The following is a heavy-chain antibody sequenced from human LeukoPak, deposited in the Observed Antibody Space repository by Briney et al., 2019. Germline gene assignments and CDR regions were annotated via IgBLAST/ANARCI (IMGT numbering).Heavy chain of an antibody. CDR1: GFTFSSYA. V-gene: IGHV3-30*04. CDR2: ISYDGSNK. CDR3: VRDYYFDY. Sequence: PGGSLRLSCAASGFTFSSYAMHWVRQAPGKGLEWVAVISYDGSNKYYADSVKGRFTVSRDNAKNTLYLQMNSLRAEDTAMYYCVRDYYFDYWGQGTLVTVSS. J-gene: IGHJ4*02.